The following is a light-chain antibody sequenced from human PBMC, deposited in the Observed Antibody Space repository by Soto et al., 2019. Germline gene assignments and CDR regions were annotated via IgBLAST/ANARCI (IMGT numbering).Light chain of an antibody. Sequence: EIVMTQSPATLSVSPGERATLSCRASQSVSSNLAWYQQKPGQAPRLLIYVASTRATGIPDRFSGSGSGTEFTLTISSLQSEDFGIYYCQQYDNWPITFGQGTRLEIK. CDR3: QQYDNWPIT. CDR2: VAS. V-gene: IGKV3-15*01. CDR1: QSVSSN. J-gene: IGKJ5*01.